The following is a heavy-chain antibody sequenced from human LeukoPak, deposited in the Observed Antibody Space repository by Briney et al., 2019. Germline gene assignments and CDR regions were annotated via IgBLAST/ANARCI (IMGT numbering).Heavy chain of an antibody. Sequence: GGSLRLSCAASGFTFSSYSMNWVRQAPGKGLEWVSSISSSSSYIYYAASVKGRFTISRDNAKNSLYLQMNSLRAEDTAVYYCARDSAGPMDVWGQGTTVTVSS. CDR2: ISSSSSYI. CDR3: ARDSAGPMDV. V-gene: IGHV3-21*01. CDR1: GFTFSSYS. J-gene: IGHJ6*02.